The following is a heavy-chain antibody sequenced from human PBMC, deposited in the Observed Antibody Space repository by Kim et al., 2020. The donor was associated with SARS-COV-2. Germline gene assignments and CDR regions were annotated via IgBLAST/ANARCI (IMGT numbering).Heavy chain of an antibody. CDR2: T. V-gene: IGHV3-48*03. J-gene: IGHJ4*02. CDR3: ARGPNYSPFDY. Sequence: TYSADAVRGRFTISRDNDKNSLYLQMNRLRAEDTAVYYCARGPNYSPFDYWGQGTLVTVSS. D-gene: IGHD4-4*01.